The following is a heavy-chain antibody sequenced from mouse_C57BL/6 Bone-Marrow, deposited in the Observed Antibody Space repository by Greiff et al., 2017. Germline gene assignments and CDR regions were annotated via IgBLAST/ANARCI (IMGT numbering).Heavy chain of an antibody. D-gene: IGHD2-3*01. CDR2: IFPGRGST. J-gene: IGHJ3*01. CDR3: ARGWLLLAY. V-gene: IGHV1-9*01. CDR1: GYTFTGYW. Sequence: QVKLQQSGAELMKPGASVKLSCKATGYTFTGYWIEWVKQRPGHGLDWIGEIFPGRGSTNYNEKFKGKATFTADTSSNTAYMQISSLTTEDSAIYYYARGWLLLAYWGQGTLVTVSA.